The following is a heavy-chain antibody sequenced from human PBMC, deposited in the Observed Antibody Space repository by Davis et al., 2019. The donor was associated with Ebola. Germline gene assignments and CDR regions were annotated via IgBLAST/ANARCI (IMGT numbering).Heavy chain of an antibody. CDR3: AREPTEYSSSSAFDI. D-gene: IGHD6-6*01. V-gene: IGHV4-38-2*02. J-gene: IGHJ3*02. CDR1: GYSISSSYY. Sequence: SETLSLTCSVSGYSISSSYYWSWIRQPPGKGLEWLGYIYYSGSTIYNPSLKSRLTVSVDPSRNQFSLRLSSVTAADTAVYYCAREPTEYSSSSAFDIWGQGTMVTVSS. CDR2: IYYSGST.